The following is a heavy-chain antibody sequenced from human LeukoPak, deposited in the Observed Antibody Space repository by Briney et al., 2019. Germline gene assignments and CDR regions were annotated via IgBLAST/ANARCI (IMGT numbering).Heavy chain of an antibody. Sequence: SETLSLTCTVSGGSISSYYWSWIRQPPGKGLEWIGYIYYSGSTNYNPSLKSRVTISVDTSKNQFSLKLSSVTAADTAVYYCAGTRITYYDFWSGYYYYHYGMDVWGQGTTVTVSS. CDR3: AGTRITYYDFWSGYYYYHYGMDV. V-gene: IGHV4-59*01. CDR2: IYYSGST. J-gene: IGHJ6*02. CDR1: GGSISSYY. D-gene: IGHD3-3*01.